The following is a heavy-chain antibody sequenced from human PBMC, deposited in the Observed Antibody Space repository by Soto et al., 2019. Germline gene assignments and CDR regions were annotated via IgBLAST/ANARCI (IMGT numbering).Heavy chain of an antibody. Sequence: GESLKISCKGSGYSFTSYWIGWVRQMPGKGLEWMGIIYPGDSDTRYSPSFQGQVTISADKSISTAYLQWSSLKASDTAMYYCARNPTTVTTRVDYYYGMDVWGQGTTVTVSS. D-gene: IGHD4-17*01. CDR3: ARNPTTVTTRVDYYYGMDV. CDR1: GYSFTSYW. V-gene: IGHV5-51*01. J-gene: IGHJ6*02. CDR2: IYPGDSDT.